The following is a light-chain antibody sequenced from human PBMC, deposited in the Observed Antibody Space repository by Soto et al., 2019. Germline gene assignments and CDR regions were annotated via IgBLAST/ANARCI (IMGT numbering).Light chain of an antibody. CDR3: LQYDNWPRT. Sequence: EIVMTQSPATLSVSPGETATLSCRASQSVSSDLAWYQQKPGQSPMLLIYSASTRATGIPARFSGSGFGTEFSLIISSLQSEDFALYFCLQYDNWPRTFGQGTRVEIK. CDR1: QSVSSD. CDR2: SAS. J-gene: IGKJ1*01. V-gene: IGKV3-15*01.